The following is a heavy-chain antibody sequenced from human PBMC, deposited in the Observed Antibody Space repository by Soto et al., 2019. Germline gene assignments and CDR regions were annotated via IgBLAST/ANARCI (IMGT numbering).Heavy chain of an antibody. D-gene: IGHD4-17*01. J-gene: IGHJ3*02. CDR3: AKERLRFDAFDI. CDR2: ISGIGGST. CDR1: GFTFSSYA. Sequence: GVFLRLSCAASGFTFSSYAMSRARQAPGKGLEWVSAISGIGGSTYYADSVKGRFTISRDNSKKTLYLQMNRLRAEDTAVYYCAKERLRFDAFDIWGQGTMVTV. V-gene: IGHV3-23*01.